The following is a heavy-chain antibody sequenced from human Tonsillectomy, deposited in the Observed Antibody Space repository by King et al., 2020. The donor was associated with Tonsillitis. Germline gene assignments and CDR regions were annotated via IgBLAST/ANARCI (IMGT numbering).Heavy chain of an antibody. CDR2: ISWNSGSI. Sequence: VQLVESGGGLVQPGRSLRLSCAASGFTFDDYAMHWVRQAPGKGLEWVSGISWNSGSICYADSVKGRFTISRDNAKNSLYLQMNSLRAEETALYYCAKDSDSSGWYANFDYWGQGTLVTVSS. CDR1: GFTFDDYA. J-gene: IGHJ4*02. CDR3: AKDSDSSGWYANFDY. D-gene: IGHD6-19*01. V-gene: IGHV3-9*01.